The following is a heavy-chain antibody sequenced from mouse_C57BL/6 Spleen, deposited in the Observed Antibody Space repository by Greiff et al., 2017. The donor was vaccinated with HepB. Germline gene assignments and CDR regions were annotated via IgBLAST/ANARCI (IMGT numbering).Heavy chain of an antibody. D-gene: IGHD1-1*01. CDR1: GYTFTDYY. CDR2: INPYNGGT. Sequence: EVQLQQSGPVLVKPGASVKMSCKASGYTFTDYYMNWVKQSHGKSLEWIGVINPYNGGTSYNQKFKGKATLTVDKSSSTAYMELNSLTSEDSAVYYCARTGLSSWDYWGQGTTLTVSS. J-gene: IGHJ2*01. V-gene: IGHV1-19*01. CDR3: ARTGLSSWDY.